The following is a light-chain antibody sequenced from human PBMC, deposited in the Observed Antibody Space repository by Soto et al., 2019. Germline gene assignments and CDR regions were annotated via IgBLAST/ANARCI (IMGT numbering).Light chain of an antibody. V-gene: IGLV1-40*01. CDR1: SSNIGAGYD. CDR2: GNN. Sequence: QSVLTQPLSVSGAPGQRVTISCTGSSSNIGAGYDVHWYQQLPGTAPKLLIYGNNNRPSGVPDRFSGSKSGTSASLAITGLQAEDEADYYCQSYDSSLSVVVFGGGTKLTVL. CDR3: QSYDSSLSVVV. J-gene: IGLJ2*01.